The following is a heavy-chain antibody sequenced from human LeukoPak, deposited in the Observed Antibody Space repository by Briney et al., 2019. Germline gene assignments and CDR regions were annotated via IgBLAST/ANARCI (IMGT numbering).Heavy chain of an antibody. D-gene: IGHD3-22*01. CDR2: ISSSSSTI. CDR1: GFTFSSYG. J-gene: IGHJ4*02. Sequence: GGSLRLSCAASGFTFSSYGMHWVRQAPGKGLEWVSYISSSSSTIYYADSVKGRFTISRDNAKNSLYLQMNSLRDEDTAVYYCARNEDYYYDSSGYFDYWGQGTLVTVSS. V-gene: IGHV3-48*02. CDR3: ARNEDYYYDSSGYFDY.